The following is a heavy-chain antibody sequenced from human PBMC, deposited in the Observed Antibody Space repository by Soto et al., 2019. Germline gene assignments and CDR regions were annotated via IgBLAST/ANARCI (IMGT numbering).Heavy chain of an antibody. D-gene: IGHD5-18*01. Sequence: EVQLLESGGGLVQPGGSLRLSCAASGFTFGTYAMNWVRQAPGKGLEWVSGITGSGGSTYYADSVKCRFTIPRDKSKNTLYLQMNSLRGDDTAVYYCAKDRSVDTRDWFDPWGQGTLVTVSS. J-gene: IGHJ5*02. CDR3: AKDRSVDTRDWFDP. V-gene: IGHV3-23*01. CDR1: GFTFGTYA. CDR2: ITGSGGST.